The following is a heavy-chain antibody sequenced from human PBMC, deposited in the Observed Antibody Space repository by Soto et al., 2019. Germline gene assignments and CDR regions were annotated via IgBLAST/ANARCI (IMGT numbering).Heavy chain of an antibody. Sequence: ASGKGCCKVSGYTLTELSMHWVRQAPGKGLEWMGGFDPEDGETIYAQKIQGRVTMTEDTSTDTAYMELSSLRSEDTAVYYCATGGKLEPPYYYYYGMDVWGQGTTVTVSS. D-gene: IGHD1-1*01. J-gene: IGHJ6*02. V-gene: IGHV1-24*01. CDR1: GYTLTELS. CDR3: ATGGKLEPPYYYYYGMDV. CDR2: FDPEDGET.